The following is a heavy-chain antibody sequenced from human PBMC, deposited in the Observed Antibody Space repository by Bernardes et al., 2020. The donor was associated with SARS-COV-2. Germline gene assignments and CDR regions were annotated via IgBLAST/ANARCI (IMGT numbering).Heavy chain of an antibody. V-gene: IGHV1-18*01. D-gene: IGHD1-26*01. CDR3: ARGLLVDSIDY. CDR1: GYTFTSYG. J-gene: IGHJ4*02. CDR2: ISASNGTT. Sequence: QVCCKASGYTFTSYGISWVRQAPGQGLEWMGWISASNGTTTYAQKLQGRVTMTTDTSTSTAYMELRSLRSDDTAVYYCARGLLVDSIDYWGQGTLVTVSS.